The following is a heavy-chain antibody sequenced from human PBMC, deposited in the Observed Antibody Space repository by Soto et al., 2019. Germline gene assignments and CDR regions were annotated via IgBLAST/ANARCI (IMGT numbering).Heavy chain of an antibody. CDR3: ARGDSTDCSNGVCSFFYNHDMDV. Sequence: ASVKVSCKASGYSFTEYHIHGVLQSPLQWRDWLGRINPKSGGTSTAQKFQGWVTMTTDTSISTASMELTRLTSDDTAIYYCARGDSTDCSNGVCSFFYNHDMDVWGQGTTVTVSS. J-gene: IGHJ6*02. CDR2: INPKSGGT. V-gene: IGHV1-2*04. CDR1: GYSFTEYH. D-gene: IGHD2-8*01.